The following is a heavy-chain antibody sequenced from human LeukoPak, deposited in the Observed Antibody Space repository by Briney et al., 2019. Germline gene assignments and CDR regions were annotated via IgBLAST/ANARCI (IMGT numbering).Heavy chain of an antibody. Sequence: PGGSLRLSCAASGFTFNSYSMNWVRQAPGKGLEWVSSISSSSSSYISYADSVKGRFTISRDNAKNSLYLQMNSLRAEDTAVYYCARLNKPGWFDPWGQGTLVTVSS. D-gene: IGHD1-14*01. CDR3: ARLNKPGWFDP. CDR2: ISSSSSSYI. J-gene: IGHJ5*02. V-gene: IGHV3-21*01. CDR1: GFTFNSYS.